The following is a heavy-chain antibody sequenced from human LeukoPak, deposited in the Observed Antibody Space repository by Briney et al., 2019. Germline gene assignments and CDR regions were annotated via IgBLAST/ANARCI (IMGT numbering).Heavy chain of an antibody. Sequence: GESLKISCKGSGYSFTSYWIGWLRQMPGKGLEGMGIIYPGDTDTRYSPSFQGHAPLSPDKSISTAYLQWSSLKASDTAMYYCARLSAAGTETYFDYWGQGTLVTVSS. J-gene: IGHJ4*02. V-gene: IGHV5-51*01. CDR1: GYSFTSYW. CDR3: ARLSAAGTETYFDY. CDR2: IYPGDTDT. D-gene: IGHD6-13*01.